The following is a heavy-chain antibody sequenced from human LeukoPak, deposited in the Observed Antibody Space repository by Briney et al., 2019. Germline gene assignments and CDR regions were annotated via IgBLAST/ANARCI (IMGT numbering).Heavy chain of an antibody. V-gene: IGHV3-33*01. CDR2: IWYDGSNE. D-gene: IGHD5-12*01. CDR3: ASRPYSGYDYVPYYYYGMDV. CDR1: GFTFSTYG. Sequence: GGSLRLSCVASGFTFSTYGMHWVRQAPGKGLDWVALIWYDGSNEYYADSVKGRFTISRDNSKNTLYLQMNSLRAEDTAVYYCASRPYSGYDYVPYYYYGMDVWGQGTTVTVSS. J-gene: IGHJ6*02.